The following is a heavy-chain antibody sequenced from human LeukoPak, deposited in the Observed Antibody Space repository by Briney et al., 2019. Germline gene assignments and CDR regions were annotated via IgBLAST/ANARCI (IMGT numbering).Heavy chain of an antibody. CDR2: ISGSGGST. CDR3: AKDIVVVPADTDLADWFDP. Sequence: PGGSLRLSCAASGFTFSSYAMSWVRQAPGKGLECVSAISGSGGSTYYADSVKGRFTISRDNSKNTLYLQMNSLRAEDTAVYYCAKDIVVVPADTDLADWFDPWGQGTLVTVSS. J-gene: IGHJ5*02. V-gene: IGHV3-23*01. CDR1: GFTFSSYA. D-gene: IGHD2-2*01.